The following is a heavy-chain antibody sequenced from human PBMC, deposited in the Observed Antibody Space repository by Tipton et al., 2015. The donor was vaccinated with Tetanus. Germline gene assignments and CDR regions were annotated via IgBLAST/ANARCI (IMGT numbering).Heavy chain of an antibody. D-gene: IGHD3-3*01. CDR3: ARRRSKTNLFFWFDP. CDR1: GYSFSSYY. CDR2: IHPGDSDT. J-gene: IGHJ5*02. Sequence: VQLVQSGAEVKKPGESLKISCEASGYSFSSYYIAWLRQMPGRGLERVGFIHPGDSDTSYSPSFQGRVTISADTSITTVYLQWTSLTGSDTAVYYCARRRSKTNLFFWFDPWGQGSPVIVSS. V-gene: IGHV5-51*01.